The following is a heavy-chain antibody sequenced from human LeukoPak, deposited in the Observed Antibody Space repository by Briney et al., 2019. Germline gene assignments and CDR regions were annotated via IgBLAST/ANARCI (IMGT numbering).Heavy chain of an antibody. V-gene: IGHV1-2*06. Sequence: ASVKVSCTASGYTFTGYYMHWVRQAPGQGLEWMGRINPNSGGTNYAQKFQGRVTMTRDTSISTAYMELSRLRSDDTAVYYCARDDCSSTSCYSWFDPWGQGTLVTVSS. D-gene: IGHD2-2*01. J-gene: IGHJ5*02. CDR2: INPNSGGT. CDR3: ARDDCSSTSCYSWFDP. CDR1: GYTFTGYY.